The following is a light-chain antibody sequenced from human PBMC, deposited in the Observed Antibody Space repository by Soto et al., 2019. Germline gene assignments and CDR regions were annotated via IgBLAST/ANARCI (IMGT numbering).Light chain of an antibody. CDR2: EVS. Sequence: QSALTQPASVSGSPGQSXXISCTGTSSDVGGYNYVSWYQQHPGKAPKLMIYEVSNRPSGVSNRFSGSKSGNTASLTISGLQTEDEADYYCSSFTSINTWVFGGGTKLTVL. V-gene: IGLV2-14*01. J-gene: IGLJ3*02. CDR3: SSFTSINTWV. CDR1: SSDVGGYNY.